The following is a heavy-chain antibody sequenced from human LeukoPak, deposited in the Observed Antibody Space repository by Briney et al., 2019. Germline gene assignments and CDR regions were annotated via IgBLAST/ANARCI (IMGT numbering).Heavy chain of an antibody. V-gene: IGHV4-4*07. CDR2: IYTTVST. Sequence: SETLSLTCTVTGGSISLYYWSWIRQPAGKGLEWIGRIYTTVSTNYNPSFKSRVTISVDTSKNQSSLKLSSVTAADTAVYYCARQGTMTRGGYWLDPWGQGTLVIVSS. D-gene: IGHD3-10*01. CDR1: GGSISLYY. CDR3: ARQGTMTRGGYWLDP. J-gene: IGHJ5*02.